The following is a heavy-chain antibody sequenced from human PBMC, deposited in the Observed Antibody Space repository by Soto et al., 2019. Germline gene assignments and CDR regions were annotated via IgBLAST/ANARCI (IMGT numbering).Heavy chain of an antibody. V-gene: IGHV1-3*01. J-gene: IGHJ6*02. CDR2: INAGNGNT. CDR1: GYTFTSYA. Sequence: GASVKVSCKASGYTFTSYAMHWVRQAPGQRLEWMGWINAGNGNTKYSQKFQGRVTITRDTSASTAYMELSSLRSEDTAVYYCARDPQPGGTIWDYYYGMDVWGQGTTVTVS. CDR3: ARDPQPGGTIWDYYYGMDV. D-gene: IGHD1-26*01.